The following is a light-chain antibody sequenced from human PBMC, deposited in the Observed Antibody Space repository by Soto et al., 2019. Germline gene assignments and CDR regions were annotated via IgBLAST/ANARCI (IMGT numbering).Light chain of an antibody. Sequence: QSVLTQPPSASGTPGQRVTISCSGSSSNIGSNYVYWYQQLPGTAPKLLIYRNNQRPSGVPDRFSGSKSGTSASLAISRLRSEDEADYYCAAWDDSLSGLNYVFGTGTKLTVL. CDR3: AAWDDSLSGLNYV. CDR2: RNN. CDR1: SSNIGSNY. V-gene: IGLV1-47*01. J-gene: IGLJ1*01.